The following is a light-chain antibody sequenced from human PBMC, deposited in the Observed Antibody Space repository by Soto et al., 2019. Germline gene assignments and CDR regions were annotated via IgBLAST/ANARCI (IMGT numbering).Light chain of an antibody. Sequence: DIVMTQSPLSLPVTPGEPASISCRSSQSLLHSNGYNYLDWYLQKPGQSPQLLIYLGSNRASGVPDRFSGCGSGTDFTLKISRVEAEDVGVYYCMQALQTPRAFGGGTKVDIK. CDR3: MQALQTPRA. CDR2: LGS. V-gene: IGKV2-28*01. J-gene: IGKJ4*01. CDR1: QSLLHSNGYNY.